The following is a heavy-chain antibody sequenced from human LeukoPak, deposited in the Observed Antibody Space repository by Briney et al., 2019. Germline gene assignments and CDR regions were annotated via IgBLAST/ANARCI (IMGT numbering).Heavy chain of an antibody. CDR2: IYYSGST. CDR3: ARVQVAAAGTDYFDY. Sequence: PSETLSLTCTVSGGSISSYYWSWIRQPPGKGLEWIGYIYYSGSTNYNPSLKSRVTISVDTSKNQFSLKLSSVTAADTAVYYCARVQVAAAGTDYFDYWGQGTLVTVSS. D-gene: IGHD6-13*01. CDR1: GGSISSYY. J-gene: IGHJ4*02. V-gene: IGHV4-59*01.